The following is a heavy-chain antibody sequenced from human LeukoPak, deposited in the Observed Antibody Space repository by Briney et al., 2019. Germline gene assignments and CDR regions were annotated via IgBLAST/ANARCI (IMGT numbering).Heavy chain of an antibody. CDR3: ARRKLGLRGAFDI. CDR1: GGSFSGYY. D-gene: IGHD4-17*01. CDR2: INHSGST. V-gene: IGHV4-34*01. J-gene: IGHJ3*02. Sequence: SETLSLTCAVYGGSFSGYYWSWIRQPPGKGLEWNGEINHSGSTNYNPSLKSRVTISVDTSKNPFSLKLSSVTAADTAVYYCARRKLGLRGAFDIWGQGTMVTVSS.